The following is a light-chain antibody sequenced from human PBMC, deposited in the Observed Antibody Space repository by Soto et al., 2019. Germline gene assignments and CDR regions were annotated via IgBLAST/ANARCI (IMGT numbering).Light chain of an antibody. CDR3: QQYYTTPRT. CDR2: ATS. Sequence: DIQMTQSPSSVSASVGDRVTITCRASQGISSWLAWYQQKPGKAPKLLIYATSSLQSGVPPRFSGSISGTDFTLTIRGLQAPDVAVYYCQQYYTTPRTFGRGTKLEI. V-gene: IGKV1-12*01. CDR1: QGISSW. J-gene: IGKJ2*01.